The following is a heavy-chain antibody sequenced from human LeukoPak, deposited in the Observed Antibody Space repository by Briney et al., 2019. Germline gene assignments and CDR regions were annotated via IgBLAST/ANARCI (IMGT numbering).Heavy chain of an antibody. J-gene: IGHJ4*02. V-gene: IGHV4-38-2*01. CDR1: GYSISSGYY. CDR3: ARHLIGSSGYYNPFDY. CDR2: IYHSGST. D-gene: IGHD3-22*01. Sequence: PSETLSLTCAVSGYSISSGYYWGWIRRPPGKGLEWIGSIYHSGSTYYNPSLKSRVTISVDTSKNQFSLKLSSVTAADTAVYYCARHLIGSSGYYNPFDYWGQGTLVTVSS.